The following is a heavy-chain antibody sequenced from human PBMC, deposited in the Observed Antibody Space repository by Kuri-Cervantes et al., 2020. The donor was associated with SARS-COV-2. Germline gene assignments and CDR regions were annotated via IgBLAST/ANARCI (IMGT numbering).Heavy chain of an antibody. D-gene: IGHD4-17*01. J-gene: IGHJ4*02. CDR1: GFLFSASA. CDR3: ARSPGDGDYDPFDY. Sequence: GGSLRLSCEVSGFLFSASAIHWVRQAPGKGLEWVSSISSSSSYIYYADSVKGRFTISRDNAKNSLYLQMNSLRAEDTAVYYCARSPGDGDYDPFDYWGQGTLVTVSS. V-gene: IGHV3-21*01. CDR2: ISSSSSYI.